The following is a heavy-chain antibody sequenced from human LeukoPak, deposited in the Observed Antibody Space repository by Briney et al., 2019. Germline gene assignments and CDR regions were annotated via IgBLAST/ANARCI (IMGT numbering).Heavy chain of an antibody. CDR1: GGSISSGGYY. Sequence: SETLSLTCTVSGGSISSGGYYWSWIRQPPGKGLEWIGYIYHSGSTYYNPSLKSRVTISVDTSKNQFSLKLNSVTAADTAVYYCARLPPSPYYYGSGSTYYFDYWGQGTLVTVSS. V-gene: IGHV4-30-2*01. CDR3: ARLPPSPYYYGSGSTYYFDY. J-gene: IGHJ4*02. CDR2: IYHSGST. D-gene: IGHD3-10*01.